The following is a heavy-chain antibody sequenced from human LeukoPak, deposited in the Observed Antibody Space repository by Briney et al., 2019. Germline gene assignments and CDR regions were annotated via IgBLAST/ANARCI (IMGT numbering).Heavy chain of an antibody. CDR2: IKQDGSEK. CDR1: GFTFSSYW. Sequence: PGGSLRLSCAASGFTFSSYWMSWVRQAPGKGLEWVAIIKQDGSEKYYVDSVKGRFTISRDNAKNSLYLQMNSLRAEDTAVYYCAPDLAYCGGDCYPSLDYWGQGTLVTVSS. D-gene: IGHD2-21*02. CDR3: APDLAYCGGDCYPSLDY. V-gene: IGHV3-7*01. J-gene: IGHJ4*02.